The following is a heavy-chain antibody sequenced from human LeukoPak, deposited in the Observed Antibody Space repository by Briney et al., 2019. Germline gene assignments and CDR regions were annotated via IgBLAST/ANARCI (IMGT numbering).Heavy chain of an antibody. Sequence: GGSLRLSCAASRFTFSSYSMNWVRQAPGKGLEWVSSISSSSSYIYYADSVKGRFTISRDNAKNSLYLQMNSLRAEDTAVYYCARVYDSGSQAYFYYMDVWGKGTTVTISS. CDR2: ISSSSSYI. J-gene: IGHJ6*03. D-gene: IGHD3-10*01. CDR3: ARVYDSGSQAYFYYMDV. V-gene: IGHV3-21*04. CDR1: RFTFSSYS.